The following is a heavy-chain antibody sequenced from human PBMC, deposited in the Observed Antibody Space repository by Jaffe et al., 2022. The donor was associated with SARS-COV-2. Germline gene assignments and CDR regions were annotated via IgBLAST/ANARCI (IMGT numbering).Heavy chain of an antibody. J-gene: IGHJ4*02. Sequence: EVQLVESGGGLIQPGGSLGLSCAASGFTVSNNYMSWVRQAPGKGLEWVSFIYSDGGTYYADSVKGRFTISRDNSKNTLYLQMNSLRAEDTAVYYCARNWNYAFYWGQGALVTVSS. CDR3: ARNWNYAFY. CDR2: IYSDGGT. D-gene: IGHD1-7*01. V-gene: IGHV3-53*01. CDR1: GFTVSNNY.